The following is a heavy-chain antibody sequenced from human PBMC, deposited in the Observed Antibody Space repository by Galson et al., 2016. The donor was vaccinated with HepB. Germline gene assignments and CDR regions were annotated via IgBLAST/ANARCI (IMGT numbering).Heavy chain of an antibody. J-gene: IGHJ2*01. CDR2: MYINVYS. D-gene: IGHD4-17*01. CDR3: AKFTTVTSPPWFDP. Sequence: ETLSLTCTVSGGSINSYYWSWIRQPAGKGLEWIGRMYINVYSNSNPSLKSRVALSVDTSKNQFSLRLTSVTVADTAVYYCAKFTTVTSPPWFDPWGRGTLVTVSS. CDR1: GGSINSYY. V-gene: IGHV4-4*07.